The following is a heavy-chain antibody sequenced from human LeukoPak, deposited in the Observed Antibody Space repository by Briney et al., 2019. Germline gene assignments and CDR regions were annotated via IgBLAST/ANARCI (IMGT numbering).Heavy chain of an antibody. CDR1: GGSISSGGYY. CDR2: IYYSGST. V-gene: IGHV4-31*03. Sequence: SQTLSLTCTVSGGSISSGGYYWSWIRQHPGKGLEWIGYIYYSGSTYYNPSLKSRVTISVDTSKNQFSLKLSSATAADTAVYYCARDNNGGIDYWGQGTLVTVSS. J-gene: IGHJ4*02. CDR3: ARDNNGGIDY. D-gene: IGHD4-23*01.